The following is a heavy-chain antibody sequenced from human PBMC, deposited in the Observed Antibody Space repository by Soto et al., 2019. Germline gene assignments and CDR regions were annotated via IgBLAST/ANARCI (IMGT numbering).Heavy chain of an antibody. CDR2: ISSSGSTI. D-gene: IGHD3-10*01. CDR3: ARTVVRGVMTLQHYDYMDV. CDR1: GFTFSDYY. J-gene: IGHJ6*03. V-gene: IGHV3-11*01. Sequence: QVQLVESGGGLVKPGGSLRLSCAASGFTFSDYYMSWIRQAPGKGLVWVSYISSSGSTIYYSDSGKGRFTISRDNAKNSLYLQMNSLRAEDTAVYYCARTVVRGVMTLQHYDYMDVWGKGTTVTVSS.